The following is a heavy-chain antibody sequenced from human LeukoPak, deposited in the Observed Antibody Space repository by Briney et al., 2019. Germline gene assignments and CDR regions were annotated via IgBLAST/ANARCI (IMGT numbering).Heavy chain of an antibody. Sequence: ASVKVSCKASGYTFTSYDINWVRQATGQGLEWMGWMNPNSGNTGYAQKFQGRVTMTRNTSISTAYTELSSLRSEDTAVYYCAREQLEPRVNAFDIWGQGTMVTVSS. V-gene: IGHV1-8*01. CDR3: AREQLEPRVNAFDI. CDR2: MNPNSGNT. CDR1: GYTFTSYD. J-gene: IGHJ3*02. D-gene: IGHD6-13*01.